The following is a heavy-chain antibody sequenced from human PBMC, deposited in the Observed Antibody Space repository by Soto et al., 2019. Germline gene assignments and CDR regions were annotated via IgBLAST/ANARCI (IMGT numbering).Heavy chain of an antibody. Sequence: SGYVFTAYGLNWVRQAPGQGLEWVGWISAYDGNTTYAQKFQGRLTMTTDTSTSTAYMDLGSLTSGDTAVYYCVMVDNYVTPTPQDVWGQGTTVTVSS. CDR2: ISAYDGNT. J-gene: IGHJ6*02. V-gene: IGHV1-18*01. CDR1: GYVFTAYG. D-gene: IGHD3-16*01. CDR3: VMVDNYVTPTPQDV.